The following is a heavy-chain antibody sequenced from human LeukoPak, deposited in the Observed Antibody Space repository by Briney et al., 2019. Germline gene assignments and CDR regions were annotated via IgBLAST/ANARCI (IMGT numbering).Heavy chain of an antibody. Sequence: ASVKVSCEASGGTFSSYAISWVRQAPGQGLEWMGGIIPIFGTANYAQKFQGRVTITADKSTSTAYMELSSLRSEDTAVYYCARERGGYSYGSPAFDYWGQGTLVTVSS. V-gene: IGHV1-69*06. CDR2: IIPIFGTA. CDR1: GGTFSSYA. CDR3: ARERGGYSYGSPAFDY. D-gene: IGHD5-18*01. J-gene: IGHJ4*02.